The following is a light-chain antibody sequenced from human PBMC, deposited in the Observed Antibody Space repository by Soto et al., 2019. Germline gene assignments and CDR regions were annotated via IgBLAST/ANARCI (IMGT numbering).Light chain of an antibody. V-gene: IGKV3-20*01. CDR1: QSISANN. J-gene: IGKJ1*01. CDR2: GVS. Sequence: IVLTQYPGTLSLSPGVRATFSCRASQSISANNLAWYQQKPGQAPRLLIYGVSIRATGIPDRFAGSGSGPDFTLTISRLEPEDFAVYYCHQYGVSPKTFGQGTKVDIK. CDR3: HQYGVSPKT.